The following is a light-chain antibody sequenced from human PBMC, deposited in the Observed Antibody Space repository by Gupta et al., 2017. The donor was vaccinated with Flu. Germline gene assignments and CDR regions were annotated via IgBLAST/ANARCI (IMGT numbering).Light chain of an antibody. CDR3: QQRSNS. V-gene: IGKV3-11*01. J-gene: IGKJ5*01. Sequence: EIVLTQSPATLPLSPGERATLSCRASQSVSSYLAWYQQKPGQAPRLLIYDASNRATGIPARFSGSGSGTDFTLTISSLEPEDFAVYYCQQRSNSFGQGTRLEIK. CDR2: DAS. CDR1: QSVSSY.